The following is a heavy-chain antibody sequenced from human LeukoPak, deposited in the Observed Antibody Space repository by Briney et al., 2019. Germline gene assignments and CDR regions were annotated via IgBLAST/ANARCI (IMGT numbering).Heavy chain of an antibody. Sequence: GRSLRLSRAASGFIFSNYGFHWVRQAPGKGLEWVAVFWSDGRQKYYVDSVKGRFTVSRDTSKKTVYLQMNSLRAEDTAVYYCARYRGSGGQRLDYWGQGTLVTVSS. CDR3: ARYRGSGGQRLDY. D-gene: IGHD3-16*01. V-gene: IGHV3-33*01. CDR2: FWSDGRQK. CDR1: GFIFSNYG. J-gene: IGHJ4*02.